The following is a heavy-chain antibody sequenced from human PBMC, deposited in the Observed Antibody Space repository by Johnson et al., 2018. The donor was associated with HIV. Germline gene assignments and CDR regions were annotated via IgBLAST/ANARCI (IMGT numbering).Heavy chain of an antibody. D-gene: IGHD4-23*01. Sequence: VQLVETGGGLIQPGGSLRLSCAASGFAVSSKTMSWVRQAPGKGLEWVSLIYGGGSTFYADSVKGRFTISKDNSKNMVYLQMDSLRAEETAVYHCARISVCYGGNFNPFEMWGQGTMVTVSS. J-gene: IGHJ3*02. CDR3: ARISVCYGGNFNPFEM. CDR2: IYGGGST. CDR1: GFAVSSKT. V-gene: IGHV3-53*02.